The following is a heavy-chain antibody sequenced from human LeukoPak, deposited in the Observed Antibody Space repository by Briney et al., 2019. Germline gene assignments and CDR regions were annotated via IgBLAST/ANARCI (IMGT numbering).Heavy chain of an antibody. J-gene: IGHJ3*02. CDR2: INHSGST. CDR3: ARGRAAAGKDAFDI. D-gene: IGHD6-13*01. CDR1: GGSFSGYY. Sequence: SETLSLTCAVYGGSFSGYYWSWIRQPPGKGLEWIGEINHSGSTNYNPSRKSRVTISVDTSKNQFSLKLSSVTAADTAVYYCARGRAAAGKDAFDIWGQGTMVTVSS. V-gene: IGHV4-34*01.